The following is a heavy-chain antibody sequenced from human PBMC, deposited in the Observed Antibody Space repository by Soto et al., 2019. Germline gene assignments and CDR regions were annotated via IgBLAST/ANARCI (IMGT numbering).Heavy chain of an antibody. CDR2: IYYSGST. CDR1: GGSISSGGYY. D-gene: IGHD3-10*01. Sequence: PSETLSLTXTVSGGSISSGGYYWSWIRQHPGKGLEWIGYIYYSGSTYYNPSLKSRVTISVDTSKIQFSLKLSSVTAADTAIYYCARDRGGYSNFDYWGQGTLVTVSS. V-gene: IGHV4-31*02. CDR3: ARDRGGYSNFDY. J-gene: IGHJ4*02.